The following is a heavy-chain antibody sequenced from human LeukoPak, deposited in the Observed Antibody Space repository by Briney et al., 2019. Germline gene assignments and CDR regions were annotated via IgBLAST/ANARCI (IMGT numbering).Heavy chain of an antibody. CDR1: GFTFDDYA. CDR2: ISWNSGSI. CDR3: ARDCCGSSHYYYYMDV. V-gene: IGHV3-9*01. Sequence: PGGSLRLSCAASGFTFDDYAMHWVRQAPGKGLEWVSGISWNSGSIGCADSVKGRFTISRDNAKSSLHLQMNSLRAEDTALYYCARDCCGSSHYYYYMDVWGTGTTVTVSS. J-gene: IGHJ6*03. D-gene: IGHD6-13*01.